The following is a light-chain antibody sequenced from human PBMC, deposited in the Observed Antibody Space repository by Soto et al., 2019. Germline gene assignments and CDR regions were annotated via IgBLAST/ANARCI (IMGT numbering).Light chain of an antibody. CDR3: QQYGSSPRT. CDR1: QSVSSNS. CDR2: GAS. J-gene: IGKJ1*01. Sequence: EIVLTQSPGTLSLSPGDRANLSCRASQSVSSNSLAWYEQKCGQAPKLLIYGASIRATGIPDRFSGSGSGTDFTLTISRLKPEDFAVYYCQQYGSSPRTFGQGTSVEIK. V-gene: IGKV3-20*01.